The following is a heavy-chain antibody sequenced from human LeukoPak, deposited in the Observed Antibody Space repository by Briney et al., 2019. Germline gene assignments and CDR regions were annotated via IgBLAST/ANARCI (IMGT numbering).Heavy chain of an antibody. Sequence: GGSLRLSCEASGFTFSIYAMSWVRQAPGKGLEWLSIMSGAGGRIEYADSVKGRFTISRDNAKNSLYLQMNSLRAEDTAVYYCAREARGALAGAYWGQGTLVTVSS. CDR1: GFTFSIYA. CDR3: AREARGALAGAY. CDR2: MSGAGGRI. J-gene: IGHJ4*02. V-gene: IGHV3-23*01. D-gene: IGHD3-10*01.